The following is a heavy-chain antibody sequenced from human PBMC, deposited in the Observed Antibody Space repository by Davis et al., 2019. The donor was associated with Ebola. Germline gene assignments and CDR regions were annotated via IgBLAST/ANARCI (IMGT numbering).Heavy chain of an antibody. Sequence: GESLKISCAASGFTFSDYYMSWIRQAPGKGLEWVAVISYDGSNKYYADSVKGRFTISRDNSKNTLYLQMNSLRAEDTAVYYCARDGPRGWIYYFDYWGQGTLVTVSS. D-gene: IGHD6-19*01. CDR1: GFTFSDYY. J-gene: IGHJ4*02. CDR3: ARDGPRGWIYYFDY. CDR2: ISYDGSNK. V-gene: IGHV3-30-3*01.